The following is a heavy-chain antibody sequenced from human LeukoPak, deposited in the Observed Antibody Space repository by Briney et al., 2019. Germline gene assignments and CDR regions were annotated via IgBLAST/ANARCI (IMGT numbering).Heavy chain of an antibody. CDR1: GGSISSYY. CDR2: IYYSGST. D-gene: IGHD1-7*01. Sequence: SETLSLTCTVSGGSISSYYWSWIRQPPGKGLEWIGDIYYSGSTNYNPSLKSRVTISVDTSKNQFSLKPTSVTAEDRAVYSCARLYNWNYEDYFDYWGQGTLVTVSS. V-gene: IGHV4-59*01. J-gene: IGHJ4*02. CDR3: ARLYNWNYEDYFDY.